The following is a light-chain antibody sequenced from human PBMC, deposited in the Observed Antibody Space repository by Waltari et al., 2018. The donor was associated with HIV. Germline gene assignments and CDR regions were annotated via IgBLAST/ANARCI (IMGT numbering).Light chain of an antibody. J-gene: IGKJ4*01. CDR2: GAS. Sequence: EIVLPQSQGTLSLSPGESATLSCRASQTVSNNYLAWYQQKPGQAPRLLLYGASSRATGIPARFSGSGSGTDFILTISRLEPEDFAVYYCQQYDTSAPLTFGGGTKMEIK. CDR1: QTVSNNY. V-gene: IGKV3-20*01. CDR3: QQYDTSAPLT.